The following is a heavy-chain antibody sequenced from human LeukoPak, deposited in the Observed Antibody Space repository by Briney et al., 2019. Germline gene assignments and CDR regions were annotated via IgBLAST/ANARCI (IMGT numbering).Heavy chain of an antibody. CDR1: GYTFTSYD. CDR2: MNPNSGNT. J-gene: IGHJ6*03. D-gene: IGHD3-3*01. V-gene: IGHV1-8*03. CDR3: ARGATYYDFWSGYYPIDYYYYYMDV. Sequence: VASVKVSCKASGYTFTSYDINWVRQATGQGLERMGWMNPNSGNTGYAQKFQGRVTITRNTSISTAYMELSSLRSEDTAVYYCARGATYYDFWSGYYPIDYYYYYMDVWGKGTTVTVSS.